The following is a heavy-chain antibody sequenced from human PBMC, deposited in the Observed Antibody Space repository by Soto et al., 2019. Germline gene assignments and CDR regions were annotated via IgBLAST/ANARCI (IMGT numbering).Heavy chain of an antibody. J-gene: IGHJ6*02. CDR2: TYYRSKWYN. CDR3: SRGAGSSCYCAMDG. V-gene: IGHV6-1*01. CDR1: GDSVSSNNAA. D-gene: IGHD1-1*01. Sequence: SQTLSLTCAISGDSVSSNNAAWNWIRQSPSRSLEWLGRTYYRSKWYNDYAVSVKSRITINPDTSKNQFSLQLNSVTPEDTAVYYCSRGAGSSCYCAMDGLGQVNTITVSS.